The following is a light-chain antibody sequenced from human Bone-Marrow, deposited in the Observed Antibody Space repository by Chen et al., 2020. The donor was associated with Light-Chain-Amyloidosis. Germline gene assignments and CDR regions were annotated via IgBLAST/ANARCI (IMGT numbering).Light chain of an antibody. CDR2: QDS. V-gene: IGLV3-1*01. CDR3: QVWDSSSDHWV. CDR1: KLGDKY. Sequence: SYELTQPPSVSVSPGQTASITCSGDKLGDKYACWYQQKPGQSPVLVIYQDSKRPSGIPERFSGSNSGNTATLTISRGEAGDEADYYCQVWDSSSDHWVFGGGTKLTVL. J-gene: IGLJ3*02.